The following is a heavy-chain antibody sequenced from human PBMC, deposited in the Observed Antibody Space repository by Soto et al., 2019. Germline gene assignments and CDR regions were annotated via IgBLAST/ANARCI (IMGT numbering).Heavy chain of an antibody. J-gene: IGHJ4*02. CDR1: GGSISSGGYH. D-gene: IGHD3-22*01. V-gene: IGHV4-31*03. CDR2: IYYSGST. CDR3: ARCYYDSSGLKGLDY. Sequence: PSETLSLTCTVSGGSISSGGYHWSWIRQHPGKGLEWIGYIYYSGSTYYNPSLKSRVTISVDTSKNQFSLKLSSVTAADAAVYYCARCYYDSSGLKGLDYWGQGTLVTVSS.